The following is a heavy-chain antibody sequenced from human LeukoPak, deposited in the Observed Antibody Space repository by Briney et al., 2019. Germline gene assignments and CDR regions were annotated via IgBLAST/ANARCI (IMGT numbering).Heavy chain of an antibody. D-gene: IGHD4-17*01. CDR1: GGSISSGSYY. V-gene: IGHV4-61*02. J-gene: IGHJ3*02. Sequence: PSQTPSLTCTVSGGSISSGSYYWSWIRQPAGKGLEWIGRIYTSGSTNYNPSLKSRVTISVDTSKNQFSLKLSSVTAADTAVYYCARSGDDYGDYSNAFDIWGQGTMVTVSS. CDR2: IYTSGST. CDR3: ARSGDDYGDYSNAFDI.